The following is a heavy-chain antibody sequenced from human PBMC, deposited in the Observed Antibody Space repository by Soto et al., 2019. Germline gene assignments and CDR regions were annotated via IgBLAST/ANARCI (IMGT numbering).Heavy chain of an antibody. V-gene: IGHV1-3*01. CDR2: INAGNGNT. CDR1: GYTFTSYA. D-gene: IGHD6-13*01. CDR3: ASSESSSWYFGWFDP. J-gene: IGHJ5*02. Sequence: VSVKVSCKASGYTFTSYAMHWVRQAPGQRLEWMGWINAGNGNTKYSQKFQGRVTITRDTSASTAYMELSSLRSEDTAVYYCASSESSSWYFGWFDPWGQGTLVTVS.